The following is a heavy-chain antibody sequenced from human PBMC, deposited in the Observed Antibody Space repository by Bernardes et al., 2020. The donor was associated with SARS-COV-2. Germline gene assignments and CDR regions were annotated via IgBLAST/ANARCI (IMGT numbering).Heavy chain of an antibody. CDR3: ARTSGEHVWYFDV. V-gene: IGHV3-48*01. CDR2: ITGNSETK. CDR1: EFTFSIYN. D-gene: IGHD3-3*01. J-gene: IGHJ2*01. Sequence: GGSLSLSCAASEFTFSIYNMNWVRQAPGKGLEWVSCITGNSETKYYADSVEGRFTISRDNAKKSLYLQMNSLRAEDTAVYYCARTSGEHVWYFDVWGRGTLVTASS.